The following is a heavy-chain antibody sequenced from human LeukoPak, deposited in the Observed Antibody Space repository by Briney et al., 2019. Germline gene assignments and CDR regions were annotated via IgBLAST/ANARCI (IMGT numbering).Heavy chain of an antibody. CDR3: ARHKYSGYERVFDY. D-gene: IGHD5-12*01. CDR1: GGSISGYF. J-gene: IGHJ4*02. CDR2: IYYSGST. Sequence: PSETLSLTCTVSGGSISGYFWIWIRQPPGKGLEWIGYIYYSGSTNYNPSLKSRVTISVDTSKNQFSLNLNSVTAADTAVYCCARHKYSGYERVFDYWGQGTLVTVSS. V-gene: IGHV4-59*08.